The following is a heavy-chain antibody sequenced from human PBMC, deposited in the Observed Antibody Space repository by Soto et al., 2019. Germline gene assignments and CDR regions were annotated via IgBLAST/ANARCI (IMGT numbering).Heavy chain of an antibody. CDR3: ARWNGYGDY. CDR1: GFTVGTYG. D-gene: IGHD1-1*01. CDR2: FTGVIGTT. V-gene: IGHV3-23*01. Sequence: EVQLLESGGGLVQPGGSLRLSCAASGFTVGTYGVTWVRQAPGKGPEWVPGFTGVIGTTHYADSVRGRFTITRDDSKNTVYLQMNSLRVEDTAVYYCARWNGYGDYWGRGTLVAVSS. J-gene: IGHJ4*02.